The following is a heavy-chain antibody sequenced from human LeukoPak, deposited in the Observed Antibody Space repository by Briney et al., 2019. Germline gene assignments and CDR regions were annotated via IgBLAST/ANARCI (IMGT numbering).Heavy chain of an antibody. D-gene: IGHD4-17*01. J-gene: IGHJ3*02. CDR1: GYTFTGYY. CDR3: ARVKRTTVTLDAFDI. Sequence: ASVKVSCKASGYTFTGYYMHWVRQAPGQGLEWMGWINPNSDGTNYAQKFQGRVTMTRDTSISTAYMELSRLRSDDTAVYYCARVKRTTVTLDAFDIWGQGTMVTVSS. V-gene: IGHV1-2*02. CDR2: INPNSDGT.